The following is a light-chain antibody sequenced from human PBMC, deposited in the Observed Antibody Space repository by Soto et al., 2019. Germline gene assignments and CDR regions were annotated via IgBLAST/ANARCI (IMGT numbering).Light chain of an antibody. CDR2: KAS. CDR1: QNVNTW. V-gene: IGKV1-5*03. J-gene: IGKJ4*01. Sequence: DVQMTQSPSTLSASVGDSVTITCRASQNVNTWLAWYQQKPGRAPNLLIHKASTLETGVPSRFSGSGSGTEFTLSISSLQPDDFATYYCHQYDSAPLTFGGGTKVEI. CDR3: HQYDSAPLT.